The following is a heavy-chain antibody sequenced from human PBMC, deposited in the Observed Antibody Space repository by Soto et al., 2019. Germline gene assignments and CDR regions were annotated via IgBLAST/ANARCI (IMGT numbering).Heavy chain of an antibody. CDR2: VTPSGGS. CDR3: ARDRSIAARTGGFDY. D-gene: IGHD6-6*01. J-gene: IGHJ4*02. CDR1: GGSFNSYF. Sequence: SETLSLTCAVYGGSFNSYFWNWVRQPPGKGLEWIGEVTPSGGSNYNPSLKSRVTISKDTSKNQFSLKLTSVTAADTAVYYCARDRSIAARTGGFDYWGQGTLVTVSS. V-gene: IGHV4-34*01.